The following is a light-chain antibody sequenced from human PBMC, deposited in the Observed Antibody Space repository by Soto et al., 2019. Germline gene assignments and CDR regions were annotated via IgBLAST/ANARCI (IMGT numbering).Light chain of an antibody. CDR2: EVS. CDR1: SSDVGAYNY. V-gene: IGLV2-14*01. Sequence: QSVLTQPASVSGSPGQSITISCTGTSSDVGAYNYVSWYQQQSGKAPKLLIHEVSRRPAGVSDRFSGSKSGNTASLTISGLQAEDEADYYCSAFATSRAYVFGIGTKLTVL. CDR3: SAFATSRAYV. J-gene: IGLJ1*01.